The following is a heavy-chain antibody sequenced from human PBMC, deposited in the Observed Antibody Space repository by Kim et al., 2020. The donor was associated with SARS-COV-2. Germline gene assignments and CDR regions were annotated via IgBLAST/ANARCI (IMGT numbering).Heavy chain of an antibody. V-gene: IGHV3-30*18. Sequence: GGSLRLSCAASGFTFSSYGMHWVRQAPGKGLEWVAVISYDGSNKYYADSVKGRFTISRDNSKNTLYLQMNSLRAEDTAVYYCAKDRVAGDSSGYAYWGQGTWSPSPQ. CDR1: GFTFSSYG. CDR3: AKDRVAGDSSGYAY. D-gene: IGHD3-22*01. CDR2: ISYDGSNK. J-gene: IGHJ4*02.